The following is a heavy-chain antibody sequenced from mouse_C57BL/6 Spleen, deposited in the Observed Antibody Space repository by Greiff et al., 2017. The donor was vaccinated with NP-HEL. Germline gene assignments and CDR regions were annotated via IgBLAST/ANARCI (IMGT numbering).Heavy chain of an antibody. Sequence: VQLQQSGPELVKPGASVKIPCKASGYTFTDYNMDWVKQSHGKSLEWIGDINPNNGGTIYNQKFKGKATLTVDKSSSTAYMELRSLTSDDTAVYYCARSDYYGSSLAMDYWGQGTSVTVSS. CDR2: INPNNGGT. J-gene: IGHJ4*01. V-gene: IGHV1-18*01. CDR3: ARSDYYGSSLAMDY. CDR1: GYTFTDYN. D-gene: IGHD1-1*01.